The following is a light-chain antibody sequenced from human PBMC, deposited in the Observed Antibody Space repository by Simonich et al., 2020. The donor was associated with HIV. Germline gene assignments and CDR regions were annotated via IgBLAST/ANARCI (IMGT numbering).Light chain of an antibody. J-gene: IGKJ1*01. CDR2: GAS. CDR1: QSVCSN. CDR3: QQYNNWPPWT. V-gene: IGKV3-15*01. Sequence: EIVMTQSPATLSVSPGERATPSRRPSQSVCSNLAWYQQKPGQAPRLLIYGASTRATGIPARFSGSGSGTEFTLTISSLQSEDFAVYYCQQYNNWPPWTFGQGTKVEIK.